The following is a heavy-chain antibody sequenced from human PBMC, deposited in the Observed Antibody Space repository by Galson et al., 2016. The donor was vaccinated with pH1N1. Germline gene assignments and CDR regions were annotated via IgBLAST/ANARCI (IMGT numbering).Heavy chain of an antibody. CDR1: GFTFSSYG. J-gene: IGHJ4*02. Sequence: SLRLSCAAPGFTFSSYGMSWVRQAPGKGLEWVSAITGRGDTTYYADSAKGRFTISRDNSKNTMYLQMNSLRGEDTAVYYCVKEVGGDYWGQGTLITVSS. V-gene: IGHV3-23*01. CDR3: VKEVGGDY. CDR2: ITGRGDTT. D-gene: IGHD3-16*01.